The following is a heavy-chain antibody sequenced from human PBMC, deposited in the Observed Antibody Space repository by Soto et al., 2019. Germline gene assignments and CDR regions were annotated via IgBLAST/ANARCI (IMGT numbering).Heavy chain of an antibody. CDR3: ARDPPTGYYYDSSGSYGMDV. J-gene: IGHJ6*02. CDR2: INPNSGGT. D-gene: IGHD3-22*01. CDR1: GGTFTGYY. V-gene: IGHV1-2*02. Sequence: ASVKVSCKASGGTFTGYYMHWVRQAPGQGLEWMGWINPNSGGTNYAQKFQGRVTMTRDTSISTAYMELSRLRSDDTAVYYCARDPPTGYYYDSSGSYGMDVWGQGNTVTVSS.